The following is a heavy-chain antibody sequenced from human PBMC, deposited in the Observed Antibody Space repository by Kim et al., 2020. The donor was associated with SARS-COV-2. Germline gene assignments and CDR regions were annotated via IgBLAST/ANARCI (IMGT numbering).Heavy chain of an antibody. CDR3: ARTIAGRPEAFDI. CDR2: IYYSGNT. CDR1: GGSISSSNYY. V-gene: IGHV4-39*01. J-gene: IGHJ3*02. D-gene: IGHD6-6*01. Sequence: SETLSLTCTVSGGSISSSNYYWGWIRQPPGKRLEWIGYIYYSGNTYYNPSLKSRVTVSVDTSKNQFSLKLSSVTAADTAVYYCARTIAGRPEAFDIWGQG.